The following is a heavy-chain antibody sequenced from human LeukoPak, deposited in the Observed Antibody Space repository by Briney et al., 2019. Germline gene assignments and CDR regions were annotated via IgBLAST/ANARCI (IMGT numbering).Heavy chain of an antibody. CDR3: ARGKVAGTYYFDY. CDR1: GGSFSGYY. V-gene: IGHV4-34*01. Sequence: SETLSLTCAVYGGSFSGYYWSWIRQPPGKGLEWIGEINHSGSTNYNPPLKSRVTISVDTSKNQFSLKLSSVTAADTAVYYCARGKVAGTYYFDYWGQGTLVTVSS. J-gene: IGHJ4*02. D-gene: IGHD6-19*01. CDR2: INHSGST.